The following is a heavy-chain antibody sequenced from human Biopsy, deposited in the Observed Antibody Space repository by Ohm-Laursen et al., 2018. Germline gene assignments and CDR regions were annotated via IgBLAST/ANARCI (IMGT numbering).Heavy chain of an antibody. Sequence: GTLSLTCSVSGGSISNINYYWGWIRQPPGKGLEWIGSIFYRGSTHYKPSLKSRVNISADTSKNQFSQKLNSVTAADTAVYYCARDYDTSGYYYVSWGQGTLVTVSS. CDR2: IFYRGST. D-gene: IGHD3-22*01. CDR1: GGSISNINYY. CDR3: ARDYDTSGYYYVS. J-gene: IGHJ5*02. V-gene: IGHV4-39*01.